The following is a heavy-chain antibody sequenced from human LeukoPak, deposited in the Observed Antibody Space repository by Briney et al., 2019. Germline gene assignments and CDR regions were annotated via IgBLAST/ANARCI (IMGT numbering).Heavy chain of an antibody. Sequence: ASVKVSCPASVSTFARYDINWVRQAPGQGLEWMGWMNPNSGNTGYAGKFQGRINLTADTSTSTAYLELRSLRSEDTAVYYCARGRATVTTHWVDPWGQGTLVTVSS. V-gene: IGHV1-8*02. CDR2: MNPNSGNT. D-gene: IGHD4-11*01. CDR1: VSTFARYD. CDR3: ARGRATVTTHWVDP. J-gene: IGHJ5*02.